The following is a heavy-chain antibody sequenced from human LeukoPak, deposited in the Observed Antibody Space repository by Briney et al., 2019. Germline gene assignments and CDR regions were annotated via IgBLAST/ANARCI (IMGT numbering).Heavy chain of an antibody. V-gene: IGHV4-61*02. CDR2: IFTTGST. J-gene: IGHJ6*02. CDR1: GGSFSTGSYY. Sequence: PSQTLSLTCTVSGGSFSTGSYYWSWLREPAGKGLEWIGRIFTTGSTNYNPSLKSRITISVDTSKNQFSLKLSSVTAADTAVYYCVRTTVAGSDYSGMDVWGQGTTVTVSS. CDR3: VRTTVAGSDYSGMDV. D-gene: IGHD6-19*01.